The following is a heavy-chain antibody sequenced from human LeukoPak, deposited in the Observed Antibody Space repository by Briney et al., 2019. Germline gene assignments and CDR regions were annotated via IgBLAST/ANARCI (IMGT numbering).Heavy chain of an antibody. CDR2: FYYGGST. J-gene: IGHJ5*02. CDR3: AGAAALTIWFDP. V-gene: IGHV4-59*01. CDR1: GGSINSYY. Sequence: SETLSLTCTVSGGSINSYYLNWIRQPPGKGLEWIGYFYYGGSTNYNPSLKSRVTISIDTSKNQFSLKLSSVTAADTAVYYCAGAAALTIWFDPWGQGTLVTVSS. D-gene: IGHD6-13*01.